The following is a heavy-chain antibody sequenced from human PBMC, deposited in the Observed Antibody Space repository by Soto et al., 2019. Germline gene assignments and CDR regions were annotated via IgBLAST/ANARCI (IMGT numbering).Heavy chain of an antibody. Sequence: SETLSLTCTVSGGSIGSGGYYWSWIRQLPGTGLEWIGSIYYSGTTYYKSSLTSRVTISMDTSKSQFSLKLSSVTAADTAVYYCATGGYSYGSLNWFAPWGQGTLVTVSS. D-gene: IGHD5-18*01. J-gene: IGHJ5*02. CDR3: ATGGYSYGSLNWFAP. CDR2: IYYSGTT. CDR1: GGSIGSGGYY. V-gene: IGHV4-31*03.